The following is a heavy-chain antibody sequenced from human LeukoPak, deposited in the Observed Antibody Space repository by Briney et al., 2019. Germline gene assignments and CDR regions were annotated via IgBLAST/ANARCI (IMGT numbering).Heavy chain of an antibody. V-gene: IGHV3-11*05. J-gene: IGHJ5*02. CDR3: ARGEYCGGDCYWGWFDP. D-gene: IGHD2-21*02. CDR2: ISSSSSYT. CDR1: GFTFSDYY. Sequence: PGGSLRLSCAASGFTFSDYYMSWIRQAPGKGLEWVSYISSSSSYTNYADSVKGRFTISRDNAKNSLYLQMNSLRAEDTAVYYCARGEYCGGDCYWGWFDPWGQGTPVTVSS.